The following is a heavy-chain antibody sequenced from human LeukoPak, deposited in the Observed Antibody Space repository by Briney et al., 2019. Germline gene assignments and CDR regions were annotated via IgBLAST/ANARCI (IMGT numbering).Heavy chain of an antibody. CDR2: ISYDGSNK. D-gene: IGHD6-19*01. Sequence: GGSLRLSCAASGFTFSSYAMHWVRQAPGKGLEWVAVISYDGSNKYYADSVKGRFTISRDNSKNTLYLQMNSLRAEDTAVYYCAREAMGIAVAGTLFWFDPWGQGTLVTVSS. CDR3: AREAMGIAVAGTLFWFDP. J-gene: IGHJ5*02. V-gene: IGHV3-30-3*01. CDR1: GFTFSSYA.